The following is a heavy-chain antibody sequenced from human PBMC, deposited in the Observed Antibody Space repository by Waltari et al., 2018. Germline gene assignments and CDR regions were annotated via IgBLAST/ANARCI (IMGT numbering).Heavy chain of an antibody. CDR3: ARARTTRSVPWYYYYYMDV. V-gene: IGHV1-69*12. D-gene: IGHD4-4*01. J-gene: IGHJ6*03. CDR1: GGTFSSYA. Sequence: QVQLVQSGAEVKKPGSSVKVSCKTSGGTFSSYAISWVRQAPGQGLEWMGGIIPIFGTANYAQKFQGRVTITADESTSTAYMELSSLRSEDTAVYYCARARTTRSVPWYYYYYMDVWGKGTTVTISS. CDR2: IIPIFGTA.